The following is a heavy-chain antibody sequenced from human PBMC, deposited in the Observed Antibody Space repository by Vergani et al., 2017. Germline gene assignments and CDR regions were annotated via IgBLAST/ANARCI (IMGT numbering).Heavy chain of an antibody. V-gene: IGHV4-39*07. CDR3: ARGTYDYVWGSSNWFDP. J-gene: IGHJ5*02. D-gene: IGHD3-16*01. Sequence: QLQLQESGPGLVKPSETLSLTCTVSGGSISSSSYYWGWIRQPPGKGLEWIGSIYYSGSTYYNPSLKSRVTISVDTSKNQFSLKLSSVTAADTAVYYCARGTYDYVWGSSNWFDPWGQGTLVTVSS. CDR2: IYYSGST. CDR1: GGSISSSSYY.